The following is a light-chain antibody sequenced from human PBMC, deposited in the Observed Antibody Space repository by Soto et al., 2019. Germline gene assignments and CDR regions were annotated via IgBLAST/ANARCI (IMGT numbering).Light chain of an antibody. CDR3: CSYAGSYTYV. V-gene: IGLV2-11*01. CDR2: DVT. Sequence: QSVLTQPRSVSGSPGQSVTISCAGTNSDVGTFYFVSWYQQCPDKGPKLIIYDVTERPSGVPDRFSGSKSGNTASLTISGLQAEDEADYYCCSYAGSYTYVFGSGTKVTVL. CDR1: NSDVGTFYF. J-gene: IGLJ1*01.